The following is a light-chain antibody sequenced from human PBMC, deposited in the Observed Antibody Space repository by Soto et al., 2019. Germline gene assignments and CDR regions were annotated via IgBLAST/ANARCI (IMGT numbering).Light chain of an antibody. CDR3: MQPLQSWT. V-gene: IGKV2-28*01. J-gene: IGKJ1*01. CDR1: QSLLHSNGYNY. Sequence: IVMTQSPLSLPVTPGEPASISCRSSQSLLHSNGYNYLDWXLQKPRXSPXXLIHLGSNRASGVPDRLSGSGSGTDFTLKISRVEAEDVGVYYCMQPLQSWTFGQGTKVDIK. CDR2: LGS.